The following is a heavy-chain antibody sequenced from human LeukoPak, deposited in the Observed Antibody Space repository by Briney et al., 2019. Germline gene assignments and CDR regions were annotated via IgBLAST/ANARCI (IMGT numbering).Heavy chain of an antibody. CDR3: AREVEYSRTDGKYYFDY. J-gene: IGHJ4*02. D-gene: IGHD6-6*01. CDR2: INPSGGST. V-gene: IGHV1-46*01. Sequence: GASVKVSCKASGYTFTSYYMHWVRQAPGQGLEWMGIINPSGGSTSYAQKFQGRVTMTRDTFTSTVYMELSSLRSEDTAVYYCAREVEYSRTDGKYYFDYWGQGTLVTVSS. CDR1: GYTFTSYY.